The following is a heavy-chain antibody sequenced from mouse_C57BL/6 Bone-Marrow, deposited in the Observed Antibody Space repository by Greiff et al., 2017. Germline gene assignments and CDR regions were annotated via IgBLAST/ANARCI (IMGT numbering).Heavy chain of an antibody. CDR2: INPSSGYT. CDR3: ASRSNQYCFAMGY. CDR1: GYTFTSYA. J-gene: IGHJ4*01. D-gene: IGHD2-5*01. Sequence: VQRVESGADLARPGASVKLSCTASGYTFTSYAMHWVKQRPGQGLEWIGYINPSSGYTKYNQKVKDRATITADKSSNAAYMQLSRLTSENSAVYYCASRSNQYCFAMGYWGQGTLVTVSA. V-gene: IGHV1-4*01.